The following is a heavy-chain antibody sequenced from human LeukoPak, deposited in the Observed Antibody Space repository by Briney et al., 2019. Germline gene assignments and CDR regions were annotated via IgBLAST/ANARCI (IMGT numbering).Heavy chain of an antibody. CDR2: INPNSGGT. Sequence: GASVKVSCKASGYTFTGYYMHWVRQAPGQGLEWMGWINPNSGGTNYAQKFQGRVSMTRDTSISTAYMELSRLRSDDTAVYYCVTPLTNVDTHYYYYGMDVWGQGTTVTVSS. CDR1: GYTFTGYY. D-gene: IGHD5-18*01. J-gene: IGHJ6*02. V-gene: IGHV1-2*02. CDR3: VTPLTNVDTHYYYYGMDV.